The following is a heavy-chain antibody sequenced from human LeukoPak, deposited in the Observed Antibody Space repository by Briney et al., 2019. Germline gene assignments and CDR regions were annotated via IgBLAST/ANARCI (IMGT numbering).Heavy chain of an antibody. CDR1: GFTFSSYG. CDR2: IWYDGSNK. D-gene: IGHD6-13*01. J-gene: IGHJ4*02. CDR3: ARAEQQLEYFDY. V-gene: IGHV3-33*08. Sequence: GGSLRLSCAASGFTFSSYGMHWVRQAPGKGLEWVAVIWYDGSNKYYADSVKGRFTISRDNSKNTLYLQMNSLRAEDTAVYYCARAEQQLEYFDYWGQGTLVTVSS.